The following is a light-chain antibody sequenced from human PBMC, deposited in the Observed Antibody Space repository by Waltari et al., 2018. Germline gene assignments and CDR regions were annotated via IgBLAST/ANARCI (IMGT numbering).Light chain of an antibody. CDR1: NIGSKS. V-gene: IGLV3-21*03. CDR3: QVWDSSSDSGV. J-gene: IGLJ3*02. CDR2: DDS. Sequence: SYVLTQPPSVSVAPGKTARITCGGNNIGSKSVHWYQQKPGQAPVLVVYDDSDRPSGSPERFSGSNSGNTATLTISRVEAGDEADYYCQVWDSSSDSGVFGGGTKLTVL.